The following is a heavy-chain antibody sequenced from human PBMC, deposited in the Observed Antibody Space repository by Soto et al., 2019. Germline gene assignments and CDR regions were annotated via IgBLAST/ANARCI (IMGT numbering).Heavy chain of an antibody. CDR3: ARVVAPGQTADPYAFDI. CDR2: ITPIAETT. CDR1: GGPFTRYA. J-gene: IGHJ3*02. V-gene: IGHV1-69*01. D-gene: IGHD2-15*01. Sequence: QAQLVQSGAEVRKPGSSVRVSCRASGGPFTRYAVSWVRQAPGQGLEWIGGITPIAETTNYAQKFRGRLSITADESTDTVHMELRRLTSDDTAVYFCARVVAPGQTADPYAFDIWGQGSRVTVSS.